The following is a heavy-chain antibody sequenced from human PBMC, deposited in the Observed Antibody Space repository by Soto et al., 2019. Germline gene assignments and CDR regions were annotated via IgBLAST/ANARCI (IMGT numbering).Heavy chain of an antibody. D-gene: IGHD2-8*01. CDR2: INHSGST. J-gene: IGHJ4*02. CDR3: ARGSLGYCTNGVCYGFDY. V-gene: IGHV4-34*01. CDR1: GGSFSGYY. Sequence: SETLSLTCAVYGGSFSGYYWSWIRQPPGKGLEWIGEINHSGSTNYNPSPKSRVTISVDTSKNQFPLKLSSVTAADTAVYYCARGSLGYCTNGVCYGFDYWGQGTLVTVSS.